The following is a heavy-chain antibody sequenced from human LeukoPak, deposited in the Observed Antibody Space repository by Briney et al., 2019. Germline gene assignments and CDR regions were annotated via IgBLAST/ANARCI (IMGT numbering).Heavy chain of an antibody. Sequence: SQTLSLTCAVYGGSFSVYYCSWIRHPPGKGLEWIGEINHSGSTTYNPPLKSRVTISVDTSKTQFSLKLSSVTAADTAVYYCAGVSIQLLLVNWFDPWGQGTLVTVSS. CDR2: INHSGST. D-gene: IGHD5-18*01. V-gene: IGHV4-34*01. J-gene: IGHJ5*02. CDR1: GGSFSVYY. CDR3: AGVSIQLLLVNWFDP.